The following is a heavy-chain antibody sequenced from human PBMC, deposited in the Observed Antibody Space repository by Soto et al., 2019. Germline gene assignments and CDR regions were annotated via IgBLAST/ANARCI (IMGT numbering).Heavy chain of an antibody. V-gene: IGHV4-39*07. Sequence: ASETLSLTCTVSGGSISSGGYYWSWIRQHPGKGLEWIGEINHSGSTNYNPSLKSRVTISVDTSKNQFSLKLSSVTAADTAVYYCARGGELYGSAVGLDVWGQGTTVTVSS. J-gene: IGHJ6*02. CDR2: INHSGST. CDR3: ARGGELYGSAVGLDV. D-gene: IGHD6-25*01. CDR1: GGSISSGGYY.